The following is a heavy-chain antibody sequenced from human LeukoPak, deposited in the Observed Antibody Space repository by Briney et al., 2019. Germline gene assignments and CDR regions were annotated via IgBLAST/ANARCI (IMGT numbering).Heavy chain of an antibody. CDR1: RGTFSSYA. V-gene: IGHV1-69*06. J-gene: IGHJ4*02. CDR3: ARVRHYDILTGYDY. Sequence: ASVKVSCKASRGTFSSYAISWVRQPPGQGLEWMGRIIPIFGTANYAQKFQGRVTITADKSTSTAYMELSSLRSEDTAVYYCARVRHYDILTGYDYWGQGTLVTVSS. CDR2: IIPIFGTA. D-gene: IGHD3-9*01.